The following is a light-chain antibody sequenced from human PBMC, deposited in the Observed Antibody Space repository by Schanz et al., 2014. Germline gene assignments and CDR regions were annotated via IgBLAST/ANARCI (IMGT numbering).Light chain of an antibody. CDR2: GAS. CDR3: QQHNNWPLT. J-gene: IGKJ3*01. V-gene: IGKV3-15*01. Sequence: EIVMTQSPATLSVSPGERATLSCRASQSISSYLAWYQQKPGQAPRLLIYGASNRATGIPTRFSGSGSGTEFTLTISGLQSEDFAVYYCQQHNNWPLTFGPGTKVDFE. CDR1: QSISSY.